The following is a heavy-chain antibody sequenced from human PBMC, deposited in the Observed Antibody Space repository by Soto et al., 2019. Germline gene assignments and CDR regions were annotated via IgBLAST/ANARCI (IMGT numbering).Heavy chain of an antibody. CDR1: GDSISTVDYF. D-gene: IGHD2-15*01. Sequence: SETLSLTCSVSGDSISTVDYFWAWIRQPPGQSLEYIGYIYKSTTTYYNPSFESRVAISLDTSKSQFSLNVTSVTAADTAVYFCARGRYCLTGRCFPNWFDSWGQGTLVTVSS. V-gene: IGHV4-30-4*01. CDR3: ARGRYCLTGRCFPNWFDS. J-gene: IGHJ5*01. CDR2: IYKSTTT.